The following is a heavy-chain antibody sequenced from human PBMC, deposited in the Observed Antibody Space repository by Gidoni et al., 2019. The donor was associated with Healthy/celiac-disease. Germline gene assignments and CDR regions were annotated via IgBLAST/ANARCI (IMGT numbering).Heavy chain of an antibody. Sequence: QITLKKSGPTLVKPTQTLTLTCTFHGFQRSTSGVGVGWIRQPPGKALEWLALMYWHDDKRYSPSLKSRLTITKDTSKNQVVLTMTNMDPVDTATYYCAHSTYYDFWSGYFTWFDPWGQGTLVTVSS. CDR2: MYWHDDK. CDR1: GFQRSTSGVG. CDR3: AHSTYYDFWSGYFTWFDP. D-gene: IGHD3-3*01. V-gene: IGHV2-5*01. J-gene: IGHJ5*02.